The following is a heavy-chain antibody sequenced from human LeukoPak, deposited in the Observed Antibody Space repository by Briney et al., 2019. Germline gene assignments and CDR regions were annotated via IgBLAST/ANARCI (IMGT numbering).Heavy chain of an antibody. J-gene: IGHJ3*02. D-gene: IGHD6-19*01. CDR1: GFIFNNNF. Sequence: PGGSLRLSCAASGFIFNNNFMSWVRQVPGKGLEWVSSISSSSSYIYYADSVKGRFTISRDNAKNSLYLQMNSLRAEDTTVYYCARKSSGWRDAFDIWGQGTMVTVSS. CDR2: ISSSSSYI. V-gene: IGHV3-21*01. CDR3: ARKSSGWRDAFDI.